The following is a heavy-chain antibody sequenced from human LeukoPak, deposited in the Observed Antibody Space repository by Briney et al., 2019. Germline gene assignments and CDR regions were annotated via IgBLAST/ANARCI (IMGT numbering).Heavy chain of an antibody. CDR1: GFTFSTYS. Sequence: GGSLRLSCAASGFTFSTYSMTWVRQAPGKGLERVSSINSGRIYIYYADSVKGRFTISRDNAKNSLYLQMNSLRVEDTAVYYCARKGLTGDLLGAFDIWGQGTMVTVSS. CDR3: ARKGLTGDLLGAFDI. V-gene: IGHV3-21*01. CDR2: INSGRIYI. D-gene: IGHD7-27*01. J-gene: IGHJ3*02.